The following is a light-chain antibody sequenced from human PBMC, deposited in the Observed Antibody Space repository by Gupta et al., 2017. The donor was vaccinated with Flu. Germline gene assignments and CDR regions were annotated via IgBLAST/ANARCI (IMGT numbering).Light chain of an antibody. J-gene: IGLJ2*01. Sequence: SSELTQDHAVSVALGQTVRITCQGDSLRRYSANWYQQRPGQAPVLVIYGKNNRPSGIPDRFSGSSSGNTASLTXTXDQAEDXADYYCNSRDSSANHLFGGGTQLTVL. CDR3: NSRDSSANHL. CDR2: GKN. V-gene: IGLV3-19*01. CDR1: SLRRYS.